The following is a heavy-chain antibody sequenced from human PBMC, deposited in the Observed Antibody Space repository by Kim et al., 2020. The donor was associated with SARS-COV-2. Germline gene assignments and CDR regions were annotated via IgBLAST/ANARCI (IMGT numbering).Heavy chain of an antibody. J-gene: IGHJ3*01. Sequence: SETLSLTCTVSGASIDSTNYYWGWIRQPPGKGLEWLGSISYSGTTYYNPSLESRFTISADTSKNQFSLKLSSVTAADTAVYYCARPPRGISRRTFDVWGQGTMVTVSS. CDR1: GASIDSTNYY. V-gene: IGHV4-39*01. CDR2: ISYSGTT. D-gene: IGHD3-3*01. CDR3: ARPPRGISRRTFDV.